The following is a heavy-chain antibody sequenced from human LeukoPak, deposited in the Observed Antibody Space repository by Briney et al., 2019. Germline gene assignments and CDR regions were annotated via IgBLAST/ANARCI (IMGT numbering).Heavy chain of an antibody. D-gene: IGHD5-24*01. CDR1: GFIFSRHA. Sequence: GGSLRPSCAASGFIFSRHAMSWVRQAPGKGLEWVSTTGLESVHTLCADSVQGRFTVSRDNSRNTLDLQMDNLRVDDTAVYYCAKGDDIGKHPTRAYYFDIWGQGTLVTVSS. CDR3: AKGDDIGKHPTRAYYFDI. CDR2: TGLESVHT. J-gene: IGHJ4*02. V-gene: IGHV3-23*01.